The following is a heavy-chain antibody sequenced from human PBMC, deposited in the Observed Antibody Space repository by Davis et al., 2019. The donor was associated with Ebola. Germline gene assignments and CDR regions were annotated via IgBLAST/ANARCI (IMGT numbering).Heavy chain of an antibody. Sequence: PGGSLRLSCAASGFTFSSYAMSWVRQAPGKGLEWVSAISGSGGSTYYADSVKGRFTISRDNSKNTLYLQMNSLRAEDTAVYYCAKENVLLWFGESQGGAPWFDPWGQGTLVTVSS. CDR2: ISGSGGST. CDR1: GFTFSSYA. D-gene: IGHD3-10*01. J-gene: IGHJ5*02. V-gene: IGHV3-23*01. CDR3: AKENVLLWFGESQGGAPWFDP.